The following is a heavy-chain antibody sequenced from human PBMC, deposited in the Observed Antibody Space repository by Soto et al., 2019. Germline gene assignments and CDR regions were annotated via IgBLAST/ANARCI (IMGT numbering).Heavy chain of an antibody. D-gene: IGHD2-21*02. Sequence: ASVKVSCKVSGYTLTELSMHWVRQAPGKGLEWMGGFDPEDGETIYAQKFQGRVTMTEDTSTDTAYMELSSLRSEDTAVYYCATIPGHTVVTLYYFDYWGQGTMVTVSS. CDR2: FDPEDGET. CDR1: GYTLTELS. J-gene: IGHJ4*02. CDR3: ATIPGHTVVTLYYFDY. V-gene: IGHV1-24*01.